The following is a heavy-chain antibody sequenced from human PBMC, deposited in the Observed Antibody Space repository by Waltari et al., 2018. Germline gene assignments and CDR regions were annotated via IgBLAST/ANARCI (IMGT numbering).Heavy chain of an antibody. V-gene: IGHV5-51*01. J-gene: IGHJ5*02. CDR2: IEPGYSDT. CDR3: ARQQYSSSWYSGWFDP. D-gene: IGHD6-13*01. Sequence: EVQLVQSGAEVKKPGGSLKISCKGSGYSFTSYWIGWVRQMPGKGLEWMGIIEPGYSDTRYSPSFQGQVTISADKSISTAYLQWSSLKASDTAMYYCARQQYSSSWYSGWFDPWGQGTLVTVSS. CDR1: GYSFTSYW.